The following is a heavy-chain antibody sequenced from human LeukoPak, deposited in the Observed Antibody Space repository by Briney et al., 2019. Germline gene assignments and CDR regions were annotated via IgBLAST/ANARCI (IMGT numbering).Heavy chain of an antibody. J-gene: IGHJ4*02. Sequence: SETLSLTCAVYGGSFSGYYWSWIRQPPGRGLEWIGEINHSGSTNYNPSLKSRVTISVDTSKNQFSLKLSSVTAADTAVYYCARDHDEYGDYYFDYWGQGTLVTVSS. CDR1: GGSFSGYY. CDR2: INHSGST. CDR3: ARDHDEYGDYYFDY. V-gene: IGHV4-34*01. D-gene: IGHD4-17*01.